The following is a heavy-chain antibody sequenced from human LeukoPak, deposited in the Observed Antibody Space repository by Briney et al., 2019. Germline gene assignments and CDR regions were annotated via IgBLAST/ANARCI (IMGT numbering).Heavy chain of an antibody. J-gene: IGHJ4*02. CDR1: GFTFSSYE. V-gene: IGHV3-48*03. Sequence: PGGSLRLSCAASGFTFSSYEMNWVRQAPGKGLEWVSYISSGGSTIYYADSVRGRFTISRDNAKNSLYLQMNSLRAEDTAVYYCARRLYSSSSFEYWGQGTLVTVSS. D-gene: IGHD6-6*01. CDR2: ISSGGSTI. CDR3: ARRLYSSSSFEY.